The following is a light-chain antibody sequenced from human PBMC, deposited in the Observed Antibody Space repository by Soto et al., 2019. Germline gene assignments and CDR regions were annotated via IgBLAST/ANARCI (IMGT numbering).Light chain of an antibody. Sequence: EVVMTQSPATLSVSPGERATLSCRASQSVSINLAWYQQKPGQAPRLLIFGASTRATGIPARFSGSGSGTEFTLPLSSLQSEDFAVYYCHQYNNWPPWTFGQGTKVEIK. V-gene: IGKV3-15*01. J-gene: IGKJ1*01. CDR1: QSVSIN. CDR2: GAS. CDR3: HQYNNWPPWT.